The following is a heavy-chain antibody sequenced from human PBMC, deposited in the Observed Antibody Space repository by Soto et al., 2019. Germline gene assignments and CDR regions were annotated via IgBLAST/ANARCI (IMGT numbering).Heavy chain of an antibody. J-gene: IGHJ4*02. CDR3: ARPDRDGYNYDY. V-gene: IGHV3-23*01. CDR1: GFTFSFYA. CDR2: ISDSGGTT. D-gene: IGHD5-12*01. Sequence: EVQLLESGGGLVQPGGSLRLSCAASGFTFSFYAMNWVRQARGKGLEWVSGISDSGGTTYYVDSVKGRFTISRDNSKNTLYLQMNSLGVEDTAIYYCARPDRDGYNYDYWGQGTLVTVSS.